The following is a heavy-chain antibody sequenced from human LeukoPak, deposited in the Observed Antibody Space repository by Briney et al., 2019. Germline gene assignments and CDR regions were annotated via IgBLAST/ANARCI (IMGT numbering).Heavy chain of an antibody. CDR2: IIPIFGTA. V-gene: IGHV1-69*13. CDR3: AGPLNYDFWSAVKGGYYYYYMDV. D-gene: IGHD3-3*01. CDR1: GGTFISYA. Sequence: ASVKVSCKASGGTFISYAISWVRQAPGQGLEWMGGIIPIFGTANYAQKFQGRVTITADESTSTAYMELSSLRSEDTAVYYCAGPLNYDFWSAVKGGYYYYYMDVWGKGTTVTVSS. J-gene: IGHJ6*03.